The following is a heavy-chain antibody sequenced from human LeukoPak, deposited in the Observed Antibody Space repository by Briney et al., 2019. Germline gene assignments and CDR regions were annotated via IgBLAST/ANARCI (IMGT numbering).Heavy chain of an antibody. D-gene: IGHD3-22*01. V-gene: IGHV4-59*01. CDR1: GGSISSYY. J-gene: IGHJ1*01. CDR3: AFNSGYYEGYFQH. Sequence: PSETLSLTCTVSGGSISSYYWSWIRQPPGKGLEWIGYIYYSGSTNYNPSLKSRVTISIDTSKSQFSLKLTSVTAADTAVYYCAFNSGYYEGYFQHWGQGTLVTVSS. CDR2: IYYSGST.